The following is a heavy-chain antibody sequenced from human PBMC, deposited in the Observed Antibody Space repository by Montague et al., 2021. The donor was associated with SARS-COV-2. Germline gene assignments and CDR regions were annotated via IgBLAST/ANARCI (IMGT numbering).Heavy chain of an antibody. Sequence: SLRLSCAASGFTFNDHPMAWVRQAPGGGLEWVSALRGSDGMTYYADSVKGRFTISSDISDNTLFLQMNNLRAEDTAIYFCAKTLLLGGSGWTSTTWYFDLWGRGTLVTVSS. J-gene: IGHJ2*01. CDR1: GFTFNDHP. CDR3: AKTLLLGGSGWTSTTWYFDL. V-gene: IGHV3-23*01. D-gene: IGHD6-19*01. CDR2: LRGSDGMT.